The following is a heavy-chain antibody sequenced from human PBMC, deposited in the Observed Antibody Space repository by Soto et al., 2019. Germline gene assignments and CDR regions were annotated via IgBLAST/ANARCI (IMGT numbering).Heavy chain of an antibody. V-gene: IGHV3-23*01. CDR1: GFTFSSYA. J-gene: IGHJ4*02. Sequence: GGSLRLSCAASGFTFSSYAMSWVRQAPGKGLEWVSAISGSGGSTYYADSVKGRFTISRDNSKNTLYLQMNSLRAEDTGVYYCAKAPPSGELSLYFLVDYFDYWGQGTLVTVSS. CDR2: ISGSGGST. CDR3: AKAPPSGELSLYFLVDYFDY. D-gene: IGHD3-16*02.